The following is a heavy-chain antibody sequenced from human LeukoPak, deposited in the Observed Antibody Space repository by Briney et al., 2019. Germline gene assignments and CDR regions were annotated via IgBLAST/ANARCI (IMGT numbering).Heavy chain of an antibody. CDR2: INHSGST. D-gene: IGHD1-20*01. CDR1: GGSFSGYY. J-gene: IGHJ4*02. Sequence: LETLSLTCAVYGGSFSGYYWSWIRQPPGKGLEWIGEINHSGSTNYNPSLKSRVTISVDTSKNQFSLKLSSVTAADTAVYYCARARGITGTTRFDYWGQGTLVTVSS. V-gene: IGHV4-34*01. CDR3: ARARGITGTTRFDY.